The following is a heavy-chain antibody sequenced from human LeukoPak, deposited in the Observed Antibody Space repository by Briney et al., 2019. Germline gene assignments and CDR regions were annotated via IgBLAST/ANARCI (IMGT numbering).Heavy chain of an antibody. J-gene: IGHJ4*02. CDR3: ARDRVTMVRGVNYYFDY. CDR2: IKQDGSEK. Sequence: GGSLRLSCAASGFTFSSYWMSWVRQAPGKGLEWVANIKQDGSEKYYVDSVKGRFTISRDNAKNSLYLQMNSLRAEDTAVYYCARDRVTMVRGVNYYFDYWGQGTLVSVSS. CDR1: GFTFSSYW. V-gene: IGHV3-7*05. D-gene: IGHD3-10*01.